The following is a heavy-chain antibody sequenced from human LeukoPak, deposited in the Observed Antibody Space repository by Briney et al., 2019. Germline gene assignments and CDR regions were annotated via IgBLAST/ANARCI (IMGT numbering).Heavy chain of an antibody. CDR1: GGSISSYY. D-gene: IGHD3-22*01. CDR2: IYYSGST. Sequence: TSETLSLTCTVSGGSISSYYWSWIRQPLGKGLEWIGYIYYSGSTNYNPSLKSRVTISVDTSKNQFSLKLSSVTAADTAVYYCARVVIPYYYYYMDVWGKGTTVTVSS. V-gene: IGHV4-59*01. CDR3: ARVVIPYYYYYMDV. J-gene: IGHJ6*03.